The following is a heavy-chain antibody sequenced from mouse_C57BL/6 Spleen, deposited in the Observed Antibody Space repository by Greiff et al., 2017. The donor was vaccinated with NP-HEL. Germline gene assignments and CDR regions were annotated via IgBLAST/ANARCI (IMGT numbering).Heavy chain of an antibody. CDR2: IWSDGST. Sequence: VKLQESGPGLVAPSQSLSITCTVSGFSLTSYGVHWVRQPPGKGLEWLVVIWSDGSTTYNSALKSRLSISKDNSKSQVFLKMNSLQTDDTAMYYCARRAYGNYEAMDYWGQGTSVTVSS. CDR3: ARRAYGNYEAMDY. CDR1: GFSLTSYG. J-gene: IGHJ4*01. V-gene: IGHV2-6*03. D-gene: IGHD2-1*01.